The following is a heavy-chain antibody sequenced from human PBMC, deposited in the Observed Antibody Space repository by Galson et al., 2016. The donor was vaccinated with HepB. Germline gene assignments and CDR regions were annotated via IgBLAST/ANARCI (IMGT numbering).Heavy chain of an antibody. V-gene: IGHV3-30*18. J-gene: IGHJ4*02. CDR2: ISYDERNK. D-gene: IGHD3-9*01. CDR3: AKDAGLYDDILTGYQDE. CDR1: GFTFRSRG. Sequence: SLRLSCAASGFTFRSRGMHWVRQAPGKGLEWVAVISYDERNKFYADSVRGRFTISRDNSKKMVYLQMNSLRVEDTGLYYCAKDAGLYDDILTGYQDEWGQGTLVTVSS.